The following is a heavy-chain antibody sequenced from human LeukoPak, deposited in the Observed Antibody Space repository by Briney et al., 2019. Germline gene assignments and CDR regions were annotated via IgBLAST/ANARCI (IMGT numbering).Heavy chain of an antibody. CDR3: AKSRFGTSSWYYFDH. V-gene: IGHV3-23*01. J-gene: IGHJ4*02. CDR2: ITDSGGRT. CDR1: GFTFGSYA. D-gene: IGHD6-13*01. Sequence: GASLRLSCAVSGFTFGSYAMSWVRQAPGKGLEWVSGITDSGGRTYYADSVKGRFTISRDNSKNTLYLQMNSLRAEDTAVYYCAKSRFGTSSWYYFDHWGRGTLVTVSS.